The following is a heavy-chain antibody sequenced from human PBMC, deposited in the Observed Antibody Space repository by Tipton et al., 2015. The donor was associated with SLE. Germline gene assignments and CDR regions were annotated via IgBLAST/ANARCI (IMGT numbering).Heavy chain of an antibody. CDR2: IYYSGST. J-gene: IGHJ4*02. V-gene: IGHV4-61*01. CDR1: GGSVRSGSYF. Sequence: GLVKPSETLSLTCSVSGGSVRSGSYFWSWIRQPPGKGLEWIGYIYYSGSTNYNPSLKSRVTISLDTSKIQFSLRLSSVTAADTAVYYCARVGADLNYYGFDFWGQGTLVAVSS. CDR3: ARVGADLNYYGFDF. D-gene: IGHD3-10*01.